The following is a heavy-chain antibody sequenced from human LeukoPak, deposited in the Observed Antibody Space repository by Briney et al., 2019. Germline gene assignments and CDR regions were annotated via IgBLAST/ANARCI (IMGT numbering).Heavy chain of an antibody. CDR2: XXXNSGNT. CDR3: ARGTLVRRADYYYYGMDV. D-gene: IGHD3-10*01. CDR1: GYTFTSYD. V-gene: IGHV1-8*01. Sequence: ASVKVSCKASGYTFTSYDINWVRQATGQGLXXXXXXXXNSGNTGYAQKFQGRVTMTRNTSISTAYMELSSLRSEDTAVYYCARGTLVRRADYYYYGMDVWGQGTTVTVSS. J-gene: IGHJ6*02.